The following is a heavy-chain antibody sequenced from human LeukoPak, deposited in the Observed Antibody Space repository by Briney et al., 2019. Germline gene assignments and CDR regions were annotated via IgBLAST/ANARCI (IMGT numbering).Heavy chain of an antibody. CDR1: GGSISSGGYY. CDR3: ARVGYDFWSGYYTGRYYYYMDV. D-gene: IGHD3-3*01. Sequence: SETLSLTCTVSGGSISSGGYYWSWIRQPPGKGLEWIGYIYYSGSTNYNPSLKSRVTISVDTSKNQFSLKLSSVTAADTAVYYCARVGYDFWSGYYTGRYYYYMDVWGKGTTVTVSS. CDR2: IYYSGST. V-gene: IGHV4-61*08. J-gene: IGHJ6*03.